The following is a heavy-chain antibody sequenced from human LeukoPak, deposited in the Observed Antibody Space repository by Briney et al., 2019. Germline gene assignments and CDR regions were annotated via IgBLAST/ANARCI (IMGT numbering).Heavy chain of an antibody. J-gene: IGHJ4*02. CDR1: GGSFSGYY. Sequence: KPSETLSLTCAVYGGSFSGYYWSWIRQPPGKGLEWIGEINHSGSTNYNPSLKSRVTISVDTSKNQFSLKLSSVTAADTAVYYCARKLMTTVTILFDYWGQGTLVTVSS. CDR2: INHSGST. V-gene: IGHV4-34*01. CDR3: ARKLMTTVTILFDY. D-gene: IGHD4-17*01.